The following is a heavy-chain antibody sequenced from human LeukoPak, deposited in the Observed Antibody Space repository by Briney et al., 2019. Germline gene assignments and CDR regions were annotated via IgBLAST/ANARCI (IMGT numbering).Heavy chain of an antibody. V-gene: IGHV1-69*05. CDR2: IIPIFGTA. Sequence: ASVKVSRKASGGTFSSYAISWVRQAPGQGLEWMGGIIPIFGTANYAQKFQGRVTITTDESTSTAYMELSSLRSEDTAVYYCARDYPMYDYYDSSGYYIVGWFDPWGQGTLVTVSS. J-gene: IGHJ5*02. CDR3: ARDYPMYDYYDSSGYYIVGWFDP. CDR1: GGTFSSYA. D-gene: IGHD3-22*01.